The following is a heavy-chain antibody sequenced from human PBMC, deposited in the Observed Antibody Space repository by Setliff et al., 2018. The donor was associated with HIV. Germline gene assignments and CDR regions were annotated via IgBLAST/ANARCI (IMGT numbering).Heavy chain of an antibody. CDR1: GYSISSGYY. J-gene: IGHJ3*02. V-gene: IGHV4-38-2*01. D-gene: IGHD1-26*01. CDR3: ARQYADPESGILDAFDI. Sequence: SETLSLTCAVSGYSISSGYYWGWIRQPPGKGLEWIGSIYHSGSTSYNPSLKSRVPISLDTSKNQFSLRLSSVTAADTAVYYCARQYADPESGILDAFDIWGQGTMVTVSS. CDR2: IYHSGST.